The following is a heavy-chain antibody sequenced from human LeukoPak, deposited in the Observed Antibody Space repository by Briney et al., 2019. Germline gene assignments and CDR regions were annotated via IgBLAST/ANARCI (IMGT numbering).Heavy chain of an antibody. J-gene: IGHJ3*02. CDR3: GTAENRAIRGPLLEWLLNDAFDI. D-gene: IGHD3-3*01. V-gene: IGHV3-11*04. Sequence: PGGSLRLSCAASRFTFSDYFMGWVPQAPGEGLEGGSYITNNGTKIYYADYMKGRFTSSRDKATNSLHLQMNSPRAQATALYSCGTAENRAIRGPLLEWLLNDAFDIWGQGTMVTVSS. CDR2: ITNNGTKI. CDR1: RFTFSDYF.